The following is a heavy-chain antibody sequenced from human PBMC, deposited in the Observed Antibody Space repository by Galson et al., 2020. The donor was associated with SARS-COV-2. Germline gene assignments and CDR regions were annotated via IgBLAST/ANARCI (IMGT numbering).Heavy chain of an antibody. CDR2: ISYDGTYQ. CDR3: ARDPGPYYDVWSGYNSYYYYGMDA. CDR1: GFTFSTYA. D-gene: IGHD3-3*01. V-gene: IGHV3-30-3*01. J-gene: IGHJ6*02. Sequence: GGSLRLSCTASGFTFSTYAMHWVRQAPRKGLEWVAVISYDGTYQYYANSVKGRFTISRDNSKNTLYLQMNSLRAEDTAVYYCARDPGPYYDVWSGYNSYYYYGMDAWGQVTSVTVSS.